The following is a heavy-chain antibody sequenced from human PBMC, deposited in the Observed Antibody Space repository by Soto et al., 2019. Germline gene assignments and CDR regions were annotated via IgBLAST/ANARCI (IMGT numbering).Heavy chain of an antibody. CDR1: GGTFSSYA. J-gene: IGHJ4*02. CDR3: ARGGGYSNYFFSY. CDR2: IIPIFGTA. Sequence: QVQLVQSGAEVKKPGSSVKVSCKASGGTFSSYAISWVRQAPGPGLEWMGGIIPIFGTANYAQKFQGSVKLTAQESTDTAYMELSRLRSEDTAVYYCARGGGYSNYFFSYWGEGTLVTVAA. D-gene: IGHD4-4*01. V-gene: IGHV1-69*01.